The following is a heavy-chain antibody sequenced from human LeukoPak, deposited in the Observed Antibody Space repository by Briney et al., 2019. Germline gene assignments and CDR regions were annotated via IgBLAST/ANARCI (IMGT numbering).Heavy chain of an antibody. J-gene: IGHJ4*02. CDR2: INWNGGST. CDR3: ARDQAPFYDSSGYYS. V-gene: IGHV3-20*04. D-gene: IGHD3-22*01. Sequence: GGSLRLSCAASGFTFSNYGMNWVRQAPGKGLEWVSGINWNGGSTGYADSVKGRFTISRDNAKNSLYLQMNSLRAEDTALYYCARDQAPFYDSSGYYSWGQGTLVTVSS. CDR1: GFTFSNYG.